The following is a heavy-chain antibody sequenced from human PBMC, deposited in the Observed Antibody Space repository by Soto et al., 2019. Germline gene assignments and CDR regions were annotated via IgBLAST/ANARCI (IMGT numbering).Heavy chain of an antibody. CDR3: VRGPYNYNSRYFDY. CDR2: IKHSGIT. V-gene: IGHV4-34*01. CDR1: GGSFSGYF. J-gene: IGHJ4*02. D-gene: IGHD1-1*01. Sequence: SETLSLTCTVSGGSFSGYFWTWIRQPPGKGLEWLAEIKHSGITNDNPSVESRVSMSVDTSKNQFSLRLYSVTAADTAVYYCVRGPYNYNSRYFDYWGQGTRVTVSS.